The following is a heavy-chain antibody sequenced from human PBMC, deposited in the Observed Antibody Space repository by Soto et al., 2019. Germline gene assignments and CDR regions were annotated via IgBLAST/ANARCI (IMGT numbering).Heavy chain of an antibody. CDR2: IKGDGSEK. V-gene: IGHV3-7*01. CDR3: AAGFPPDF. Sequence: EVLLVESGGGLVQPGGSLTLSCAASRFTFGSYWMNWVRQAPGKGLEWVANIKGDGSEKYYVDSVEGRFTISRDNTKNSLDLQMISLRVEDTAVYYCAAGFPPDFWGQGTLVTVSS. CDR1: RFTFGSYW. D-gene: IGHD3-10*01. J-gene: IGHJ4*02.